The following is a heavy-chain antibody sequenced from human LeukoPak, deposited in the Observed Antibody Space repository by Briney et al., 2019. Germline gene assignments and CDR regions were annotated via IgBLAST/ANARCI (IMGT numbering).Heavy chain of an antibody. D-gene: IGHD4-17*01. CDR1: GFTVSSNY. CDR2: IYSGGST. Sequence: PGGSLRLSCAASGFTVSSNYMSWVRQAPGKELEWVSVIYSGGSTYYADSVKGRFTISRDNSKNTLYLQMNSLRAEDTAVYYCARVDYGDYGFDYWGQGTLVTVSS. J-gene: IGHJ4*02. V-gene: IGHV3-66*01. CDR3: ARVDYGDYGFDY.